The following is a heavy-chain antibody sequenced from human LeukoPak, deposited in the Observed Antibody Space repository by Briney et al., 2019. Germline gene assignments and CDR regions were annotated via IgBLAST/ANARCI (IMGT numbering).Heavy chain of an antibody. CDR2: IYPGDSDT. CDR3: ARRPGTTLNYMDV. D-gene: IGHD1-7*01. Sequence: GESLKISCKGSGYSFTSYWIGWVRQLPGKGLEWMGIIYPGDSDTRYSPSFQGQVTISADRSISTAYLQWSSLKASDTAMYYCARRPGTTLNYMDVWGKGTTVTVSS. J-gene: IGHJ6*03. V-gene: IGHV5-51*01. CDR1: GYSFTSYW.